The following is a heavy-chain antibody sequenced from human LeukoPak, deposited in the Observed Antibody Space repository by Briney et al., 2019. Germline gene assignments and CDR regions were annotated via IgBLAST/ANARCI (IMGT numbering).Heavy chain of an antibody. CDR3: AVPSTYDSSGYYRLYYFDY. CDR2: ISSSSSYI. CDR1: GFTFSSYS. D-gene: IGHD3-22*01. Sequence: PGGSLRLSCAASGFTFSSYSMNCVRQAPGKGLEWVSSISSSSSYIYYADSVKGRFTISRDNAKNSLYLQMNSLRAEDTAVYYCAVPSTYDSSGYYRLYYFDYWGQGTLVTVSS. J-gene: IGHJ4*02. V-gene: IGHV3-21*01.